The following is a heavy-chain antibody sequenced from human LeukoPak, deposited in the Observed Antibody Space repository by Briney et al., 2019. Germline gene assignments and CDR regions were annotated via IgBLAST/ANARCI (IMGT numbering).Heavy chain of an antibody. D-gene: IGHD3-10*01. J-gene: IGHJ5*02. CDR3: ARGHDYYYSGRQSWFDP. CDR1: GFTFTTYW. CDR2: IHSIGST. V-gene: IGHV4-59*01. Sequence: GSLRLSCAASGFTFTTYWMSWIRQPPGKGLEWLGYIHSIGSTNYNPSLKSRLTISVDTSKNQFSLKLSSVTAADTAFYYCARGHDYYYSGRQSWFDPWGQGTLVTVSS.